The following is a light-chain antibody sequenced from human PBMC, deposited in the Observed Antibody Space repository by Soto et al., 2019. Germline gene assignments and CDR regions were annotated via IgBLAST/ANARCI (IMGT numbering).Light chain of an antibody. V-gene: IGLV1-51*01. J-gene: IGLJ1*01. CDR2: DDN. Sequence: QSALTQPPSVSGAPGQRVTISCTGSRSNIGAGYDVSWYQQLPGTAPKLLIYDDNKRPSGIPDRFSGSKSGTSATLGITGFQTGDEADYYCGSWDSSLSAYVFGTGTKVTV. CDR1: RSNIGAGYD. CDR3: GSWDSSLSAYV.